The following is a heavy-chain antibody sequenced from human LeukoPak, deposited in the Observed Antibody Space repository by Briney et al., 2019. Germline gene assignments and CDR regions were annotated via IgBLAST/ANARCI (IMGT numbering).Heavy chain of an antibody. CDR3: ARVIVGATSPFDI. J-gene: IGHJ3*02. V-gene: IGHV1-69*04. D-gene: IGHD1-26*01. Sequence: SVKVSCKASGGTFSSYAISWVRQAPGQGLEWMGRIIPILGIANYAQKFQGRVTITADKSTSTAYMKLSSLRSEDTAVYYCARVIVGATSPFDIWGQGTMVTVSS. CDR2: IIPILGIA. CDR1: GGTFSSYA.